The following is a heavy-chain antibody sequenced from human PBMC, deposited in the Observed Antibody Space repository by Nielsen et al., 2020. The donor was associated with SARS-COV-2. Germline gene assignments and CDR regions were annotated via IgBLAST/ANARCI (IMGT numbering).Heavy chain of an antibody. Sequence: GGSLRLSCAASGFSFDDYGMSWVRQAPGKGLEWVSGINWNGGATGYADSVKGRFTISRDNGRNSLYLQMNSLRAEDTALYHCATTPDPHYYYGMDVWGQGTTVTVSS. CDR2: INWNGGAT. CDR1: GFSFDDYG. CDR3: ATTPDPHYYYGMDV. J-gene: IGHJ6*02. D-gene: IGHD1-14*01. V-gene: IGHV3-20*01.